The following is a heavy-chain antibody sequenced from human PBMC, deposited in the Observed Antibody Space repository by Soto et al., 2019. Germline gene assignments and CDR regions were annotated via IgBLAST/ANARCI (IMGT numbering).Heavy chain of an antibody. Sequence: PSETLSLTCTVSGGSISSSSYYWGWIRQPPGKGLEWIGSIYYSGSTYYNPSLKSRVTISVDTSKNQFSLKLSSVTAADTAVYYCARLRIFGAVIDYYYGMDVWGQGTTVTVSS. CDR3: ARLRIFGAVIDYYYGMDV. CDR1: GGSISSSSYY. CDR2: IYYSGST. D-gene: IGHD3-3*01. V-gene: IGHV4-39*01. J-gene: IGHJ6*02.